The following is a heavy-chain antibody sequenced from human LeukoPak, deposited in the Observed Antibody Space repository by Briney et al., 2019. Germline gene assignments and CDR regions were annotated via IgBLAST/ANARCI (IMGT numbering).Heavy chain of an antibody. J-gene: IGHJ6*03. Sequence: GGSLRLSCAASGFTFSSYEMNWVRQAPGKGLEWVSYISSSGSTIYYADSVKGRFTISRDNAKNSLYLQMNSLRAEDTAVYYCVRDGAREYQLLGYMDVWGKGTTVTVSS. CDR2: ISSSGSTI. CDR1: GFTFSSYE. D-gene: IGHD2-2*01. CDR3: VRDGAREYQLLGYMDV. V-gene: IGHV3-48*03.